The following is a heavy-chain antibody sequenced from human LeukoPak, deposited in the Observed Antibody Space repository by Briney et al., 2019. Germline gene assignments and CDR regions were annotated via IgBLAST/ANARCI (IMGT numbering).Heavy chain of an antibody. Sequence: ASVKVSCKASGYTFTSYYMYWVRLAPRQGLEWMGIINPSGGSTSYAQKFQGRVTMTRDTSTSTVYMELSSLRSEDTAVYYCARDRYSYGTTFDYWGQGTLVTVSS. J-gene: IGHJ4*02. CDR2: INPSGGST. D-gene: IGHD5-18*01. V-gene: IGHV1-46*01. CDR3: ARDRYSYGTTFDY. CDR1: GYTFTSYY.